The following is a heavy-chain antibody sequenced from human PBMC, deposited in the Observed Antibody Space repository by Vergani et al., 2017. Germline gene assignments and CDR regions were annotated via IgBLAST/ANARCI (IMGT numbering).Heavy chain of an antibody. CDR3: ARLSYDTTPYLQGGYDC. CDR1: GFTFSACP. CDR2: ISARYPST. Sequence: EVQLLQSGGGVIQPGGSVRLSCAASGFTFSACPMTWVRQAPGKGLEWVSAISARYPSTYYADSVKGRFTISRYNSKNMLYLQMNSLRAEDTAVYYCARLSYDTTPYLQGGYDCWGQGTLVSVSS. D-gene: IGHD3-22*01. V-gene: IGHV3-23*01. J-gene: IGHJ4*02.